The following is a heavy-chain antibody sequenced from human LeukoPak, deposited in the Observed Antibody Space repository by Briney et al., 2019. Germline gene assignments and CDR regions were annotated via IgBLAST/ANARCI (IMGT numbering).Heavy chain of an antibody. CDR1: GGSISSSHYY. Sequence: PSETLSLTCTVSGGSISSSHYYWGWIRQPPGKGLEWIGSIYSSGSTNYNPSLRSRVTISVDTSKNQFSLKLSSVTAADTAVYYCARHGGNPPYWGQGTLVTVSS. V-gene: IGHV4-39*01. D-gene: IGHD4-23*01. CDR2: IYSSGST. CDR3: ARHGGNPPY. J-gene: IGHJ4*02.